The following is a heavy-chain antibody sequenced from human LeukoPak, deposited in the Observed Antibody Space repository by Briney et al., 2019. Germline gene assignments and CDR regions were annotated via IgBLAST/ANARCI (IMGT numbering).Heavy chain of an antibody. CDR2: MNPNSGNT. V-gene: IGHV1-8*01. Sequence: ASVKVSCKASGYTFTSYDINWVRQATGQGLEWMGWMNPNSGNTGYAQKFQGRIIVSRNTSISTAYMELSSLTSEDTAMYYCARIAAAGNKRLNYWGQGTLVTVAS. CDR3: ARIAAAGNKRLNY. CDR1: GYTFTSYD. J-gene: IGHJ4*02. D-gene: IGHD6-13*01.